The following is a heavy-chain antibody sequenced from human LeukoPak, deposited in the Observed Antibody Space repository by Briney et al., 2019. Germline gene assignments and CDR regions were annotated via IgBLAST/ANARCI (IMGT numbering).Heavy chain of an antibody. CDR1: GGSFSGYY. CDR3: ATRDGYNYLDY. V-gene: IGHV4-34*01. CDR2: INHSGST. J-gene: IGHJ4*02. Sequence: SGTLSLTCAVYGGSFSGYYWSWIRQPPGKGLEWIGEINHSGSTNYNPSLKSRVTISVDTSKNQFSLKLSSVTAADTAVYYCATRDGYNYLDYWGQGTLVTVSS. D-gene: IGHD5-24*01.